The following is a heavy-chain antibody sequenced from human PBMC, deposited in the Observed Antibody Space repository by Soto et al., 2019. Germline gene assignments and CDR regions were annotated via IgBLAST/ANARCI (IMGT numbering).Heavy chain of an antibody. V-gene: IGHV3-15*01. Sequence: EVQLVESGGDLVKPGGSLRLSCVVSGMTFTKAWMSWVRQAPGKGLGWVGRIKSETDGGATHYAAPVKDRFTISRDDSKNSLYLQMNSLKSEDTALYYCTTVGYRDYGLAFHIWGQGTMVTVSS. CDR2: IKSETDGGAT. CDR3: TTVGYRDYGLAFHI. J-gene: IGHJ3*02. D-gene: IGHD4-17*01. CDR1: GMTFTKAW.